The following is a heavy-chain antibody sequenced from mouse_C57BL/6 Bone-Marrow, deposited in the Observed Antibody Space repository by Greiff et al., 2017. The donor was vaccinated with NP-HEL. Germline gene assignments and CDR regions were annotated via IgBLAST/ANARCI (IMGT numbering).Heavy chain of an antibody. CDR1: GYTFTDYY. CDR3: ARGPITTVVATNFDY. J-gene: IGHJ2*01. D-gene: IGHD1-1*01. Sequence: VQLQQSGPELVKPGASVKISCKASGYTFTDYYMNWVKQSHGKSLEWIGDINPNNGGTSYNQKFKGKATLTVDKSSSTAYMELRSLTSEDSAVYYCARGPITTVVATNFDYWGQGTTLTVSS. V-gene: IGHV1-26*01. CDR2: INPNNGGT.